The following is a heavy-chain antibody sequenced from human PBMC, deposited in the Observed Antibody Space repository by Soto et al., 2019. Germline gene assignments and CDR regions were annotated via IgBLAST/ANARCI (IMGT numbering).Heavy chain of an antibody. Sequence: QVQLQESGPGLVKPSGTLSVTCAVYGDSISSDKWWSWVRQPPGKGPEWIGEIHHDGRGNYNPSLKSRVTMSTDKSRNLFSLNLRSVTAADTAMYYCARGGDWQFDVWGQGALVTVAS. CDR1: GDSISSDKW. CDR3: ARGGDWQFDV. D-gene: IGHD2-21*01. V-gene: IGHV4-4*02. CDR2: IHHDGRG. J-gene: IGHJ5*02.